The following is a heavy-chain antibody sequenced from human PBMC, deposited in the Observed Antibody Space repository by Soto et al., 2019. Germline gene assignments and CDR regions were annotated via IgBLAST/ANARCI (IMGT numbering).Heavy chain of an antibody. V-gene: IGHV3-9*01. CDR3: AKVMAPYIVATIATIVGAFDI. D-gene: IGHD5-12*01. CDR1: GFTFDDYA. J-gene: IGHJ3*02. Sequence: PGGSLRLSCAASGFTFDDYAMHWVRQAPGKGLEWVSGISWNSGSIGYADSVKGRFTISRDNAKNSLYLQMNSLRAEDTALYYCAKVMAPYIVATIATIVGAFDIWGQGTMVTVSS. CDR2: ISWNSGSI.